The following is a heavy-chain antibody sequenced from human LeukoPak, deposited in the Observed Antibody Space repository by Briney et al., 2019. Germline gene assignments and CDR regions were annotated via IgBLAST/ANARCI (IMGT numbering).Heavy chain of an antibody. Sequence: ASETLSLTCAVYGGSFSGYYWSWIRQPPGKGLEWIGEINHSGSTNYNPSLKSRVTISVDTSKKQFFLKLSSVTAADTAAYYCARGLGSGSYYNAYWGQGTLVTVSS. J-gene: IGHJ4*02. V-gene: IGHV4-34*01. D-gene: IGHD3-10*01. CDR1: GGSFSGYY. CDR2: INHSGST. CDR3: ARGLGSGSYYNAY.